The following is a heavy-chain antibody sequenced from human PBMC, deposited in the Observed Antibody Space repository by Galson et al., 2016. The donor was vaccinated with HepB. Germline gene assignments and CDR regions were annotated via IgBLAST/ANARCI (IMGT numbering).Heavy chain of an antibody. V-gene: IGHV6-1*01. Sequence: CAISGDSVTNNGAAWTWIRQSPSRGLEWLGRTYYRSKWWNTYAVSVKSRITINPDTSKNQFSLQLNSVTPEATAVYDCSTAETNWDGTGDHWFDPWGQGNLVNVSA. CDR1: GDSVTNNGAA. CDR2: TYYRSKWWN. J-gene: IGHJ5*02. CDR3: STAETNWDGTGDHWFDP. D-gene: IGHD7-27*01.